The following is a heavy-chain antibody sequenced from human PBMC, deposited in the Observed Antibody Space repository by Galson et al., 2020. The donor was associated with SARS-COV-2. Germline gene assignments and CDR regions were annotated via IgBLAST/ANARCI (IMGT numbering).Heavy chain of an antibody. D-gene: IGHD1-1*01. V-gene: IGHV1-8*01. CDR2: MNPNSGNT. Sequence: ASVKVSCKTSGYTFTSYDINWVRQATGQGLEWMGWMNPNSGNTGCAQKFQGRVTMTRDTSISTAYRELSSLTSEDTAVYYCARLLSLAWVQMGFRNYGMDGWGKGTKVTVS. CDR3: ARLLSLAWVQMGFRNYGMDG. J-gene: IGHJ6*01. CDR1: GYTFTSYD.